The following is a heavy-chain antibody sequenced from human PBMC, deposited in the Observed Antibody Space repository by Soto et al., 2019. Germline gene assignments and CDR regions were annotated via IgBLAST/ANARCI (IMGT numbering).Heavy chain of an antibody. D-gene: IGHD2-2*01. V-gene: IGHV1-69*01. J-gene: IGHJ6*02. CDR1: GGTFSSYA. Sequence: QVQLVQSGAEVKKPGSSVKVSCKASGGTFSSYAISWVRQAPGQGLEWMGGIIPIFGTANYAQKFQGRVTITADEATSTAYMELSSLRSEDTAVYYCASRFRLSSQDYYYGMDVWGQGTTVTVSS. CDR3: ASRFRLSSQDYYYGMDV. CDR2: IIPIFGTA.